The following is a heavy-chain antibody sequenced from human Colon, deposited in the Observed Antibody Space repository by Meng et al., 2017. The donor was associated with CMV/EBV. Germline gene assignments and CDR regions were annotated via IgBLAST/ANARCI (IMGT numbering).Heavy chain of an antibody. D-gene: IGHD3-3*01. J-gene: IGHJ4*02. CDR1: GFAFSSYA. Sequence: GGSLRLSCAASGFAFSSYAMTWVRQAPGKGLEWLSVISGGGTTTYYADSVKGRFTISRDNSKNTVYLQMNSLEAEDTALYYCAKGREYIDFWSGFTWGQGTLVTVSS. CDR2: ISGGGTTT. V-gene: IGHV3-23*01. CDR3: AKGREYIDFWSGFT.